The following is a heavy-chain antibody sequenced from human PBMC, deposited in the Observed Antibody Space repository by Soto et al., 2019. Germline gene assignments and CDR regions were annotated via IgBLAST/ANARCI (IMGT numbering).Heavy chain of an antibody. Sequence: QVQLQQWGAGLLKPSETLSLTCAVYGGSFSGYYWSWIRQPPGKGLEWIGEINHSGSTNYNPSLKSRVTISVVPSKNQFSLKLGSLTAADAAVYYCARGRSVYNFWSGYDYYFDYWCQGTLVTVSS. CDR3: ARGRSVYNFWSGYDYYFDY. CDR2: INHSGST. J-gene: IGHJ4*02. D-gene: IGHD3-3*01. CDR1: GGSFSGYY. V-gene: IGHV4-34*01.